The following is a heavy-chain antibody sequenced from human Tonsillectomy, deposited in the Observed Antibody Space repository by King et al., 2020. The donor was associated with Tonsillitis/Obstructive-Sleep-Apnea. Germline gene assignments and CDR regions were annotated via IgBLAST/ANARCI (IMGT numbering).Heavy chain of an antibody. J-gene: IGHJ6*03. V-gene: IGHV4-61*01. Sequence: VQLQESGPGLVKPSETLSLTCTVSGGSVSSGSYYWSWIRQPPGKGLEYIGYIYYSGSTNYNPSLKSRVTISVDTSKNQLSLKLSALTAADTAVYYCAGPATEGYYYYMDVWGKGTTVTVSS. CDR3: AGPATEGYYYYMDV. CDR1: GGSVSSGSYY. CDR2: IYYSGST. D-gene: IGHD1-26*01.